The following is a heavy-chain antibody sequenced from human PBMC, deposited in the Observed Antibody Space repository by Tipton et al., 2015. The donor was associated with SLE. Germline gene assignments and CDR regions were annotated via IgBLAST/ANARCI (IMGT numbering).Heavy chain of an antibody. D-gene: IGHD2-21*01. V-gene: IGHV4-34*01. Sequence: TLSLTCAVYGGSFSGYYWTWIRQPPGKGLVWIGEINHSGSTNCNPSLKSRVTISVDTSKNQFSLKLSSVTAADTAVYYCARSCSHIVVDHLRWFDPWGQGTLVTVSS. J-gene: IGHJ5*02. CDR3: ARSCSHIVVDHLRWFDP. CDR1: GGSFSGYY. CDR2: INHSGST.